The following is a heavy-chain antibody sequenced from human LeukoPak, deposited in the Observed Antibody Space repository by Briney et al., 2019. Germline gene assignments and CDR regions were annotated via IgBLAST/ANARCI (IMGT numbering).Heavy chain of an antibody. J-gene: IGHJ4*02. D-gene: IGHD6-13*01. CDR2: IYHSGTI. CDR3: ARGLGRQQLVSPFDY. CDR1: GYSIRSGYY. Sequence: SETLSLTCTGSGYSIRSGYYWGWIRQPPGKGLEWLASIYHSGTIYYNPSLKSLVTISVDTSKNQFSLKLTSVTAADTAVYYCARGLGRQQLVSPFDYWGQGTLVTVSS. V-gene: IGHV4-38-2*02.